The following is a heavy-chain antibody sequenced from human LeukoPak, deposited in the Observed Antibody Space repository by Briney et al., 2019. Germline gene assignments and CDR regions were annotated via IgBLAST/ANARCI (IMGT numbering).Heavy chain of an antibody. V-gene: IGHV3-74*03. CDR3: ARDDVVSGTGLGDF. J-gene: IGHJ4*02. CDR1: GFTFSSYA. CDR2: INSDGSST. D-gene: IGHD5/OR15-5a*01. Sequence: PGGSLRLSCAASGFTFSSYAMSWVRQAPGKGLVWVSHINSDGSSTTYADSVKGRFTISRDNARNTLYLQMNSLRAEDTAVYYCARDDVVSGTGLGDFWGQGTLVTVSS.